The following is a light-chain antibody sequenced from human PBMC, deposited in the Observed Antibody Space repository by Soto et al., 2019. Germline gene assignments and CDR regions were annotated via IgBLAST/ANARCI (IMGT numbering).Light chain of an antibody. V-gene: IGLV3-1*01. Sequence: SYELTQPPSVSVSPGQTASITCSGNKLANKYPSWFQQRAGQSPVLVIYQDNRRPSGIPERFSVSNSGNTATLTISGTQAVDEADYYCQAWDRSIVVFGGGTQLTVL. CDR1: KLANKY. J-gene: IGLJ2*01. CDR3: QAWDRSIVV. CDR2: QDN.